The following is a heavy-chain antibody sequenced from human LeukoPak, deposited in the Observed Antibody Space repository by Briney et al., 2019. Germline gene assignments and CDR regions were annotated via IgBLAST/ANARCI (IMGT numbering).Heavy chain of an antibody. CDR3: ASTFRRWQQLRRESDNWFDP. CDR1: GFNFSRYW. V-gene: IGHV3-7*01. J-gene: IGHJ5*02. CDR2: IKEDGSEK. D-gene: IGHD5-24*01. Sequence: PGGSLRLSCAASGFNFSRYWMTWVRQAPGKGLERVANIKEDGSEKYYVYSVKGRFTISRDNANNSLYLQMNSLRAEDTAVYYCASTFRRWQQLRRESDNWFDPWGQGTLVTVSS.